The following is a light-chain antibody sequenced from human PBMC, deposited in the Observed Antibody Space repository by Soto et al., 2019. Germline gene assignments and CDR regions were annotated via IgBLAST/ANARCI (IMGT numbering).Light chain of an antibody. CDR2: EVS. V-gene: IGLV2-14*01. Sequence: QSVLTQPASVPGSPGQSITISCTGTSSDVGGYNYVSWSQQHPGKAPQLMIYEVSNRPSGVSNRFSGSKSGNTASLTTSGLQAEDEADYYCSSYTSSSTYVFGTGTKVTVL. CDR1: SSDVGGYNY. CDR3: SSYTSSSTYV. J-gene: IGLJ1*01.